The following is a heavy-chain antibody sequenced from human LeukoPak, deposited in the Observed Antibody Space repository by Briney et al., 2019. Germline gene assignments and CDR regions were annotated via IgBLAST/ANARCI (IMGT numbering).Heavy chain of an antibody. J-gene: IGHJ4*01. V-gene: IGHV4-39*07. CDR2: IYYSGST. CDR3: ARVFARYSGSF. CDR1: GDSITSGSYY. D-gene: IGHD1-26*01. Sequence: PSETLSLTCTVSGDSITSGSYYWGWIRQPPEKGLEWIGIIYYSGSTYYNPSLKSRVTISVDTSKNQFSLKLTSVTAADTAVYYCARVFARYSGSFWGQGTLVTVSS.